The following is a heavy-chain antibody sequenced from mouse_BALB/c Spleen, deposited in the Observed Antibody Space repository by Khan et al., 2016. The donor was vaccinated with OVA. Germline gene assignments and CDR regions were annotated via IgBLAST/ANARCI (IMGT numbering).Heavy chain of an antibody. D-gene: IGHD1-1*02. CDR2: IAPGSSNG. Sequence: DLVKPGDSVKLSCKVSGYTFTSYWINWIKQRLGQGLEWIGRIAPGSSNGNYNDMFKGKATLTVDTSTSTAYIQLSSLSSEDSAVYYYSRENYYGGSSYTMYYWGQGTSVTVTA. CDR3: SRENYYGGSSYTMYY. CDR1: GYTFTSYW. J-gene: IGHJ4*01. V-gene: IGHV1S41*01.